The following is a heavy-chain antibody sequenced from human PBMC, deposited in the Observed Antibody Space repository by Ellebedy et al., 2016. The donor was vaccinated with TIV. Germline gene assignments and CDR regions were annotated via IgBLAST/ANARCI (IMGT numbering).Heavy chain of an antibody. D-gene: IGHD3-10*01. V-gene: IGHV3-7*01. Sequence: GESLKISCAASGFTFSSYWMSWVRQAPGKGLEWVANINPDGSVQAYVDSVKGRFAISRDNAKNSLYLQMNSLRAEDTAVYYCAAGSREYWFDPWGQGTLVTVSS. J-gene: IGHJ5*02. CDR3: AAGSREYWFDP. CDR2: INPDGSVQ. CDR1: GFTFSSYW.